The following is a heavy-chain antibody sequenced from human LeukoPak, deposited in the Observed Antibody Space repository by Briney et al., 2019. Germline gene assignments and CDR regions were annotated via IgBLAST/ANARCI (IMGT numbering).Heavy chain of an antibody. CDR2: ISYDGSNK. CDR1: GFTFSSYA. D-gene: IGHD3-22*01. J-gene: IGHJ3*02. CDR3: ARDHSYDSSGYYWDDAFDI. V-gene: IGHV3-30-3*01. Sequence: GGYLRLSCAAFGFTFSSYAMHWVRQAPGKGLEWVAVISYDGSNKYYADSVKGRFTISRDNSKNTLYLQMNSLRAEDTAVYYCARDHSYDSSGYYWDDAFDIWGQGTMVTVSS.